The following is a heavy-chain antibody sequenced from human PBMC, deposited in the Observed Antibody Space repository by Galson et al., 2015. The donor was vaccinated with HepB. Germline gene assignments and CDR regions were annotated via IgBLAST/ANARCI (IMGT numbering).Heavy chain of an antibody. D-gene: IGHD3-10*02. J-gene: IGHJ4*02. Sequence: SLRLSCAASGFAFSSYAMNWVRQSPGKGLEWVSGISGSGISTYYADSVKGRFTISRDNSNNTLYLQMNSLRVEDAAVYYCARDCSSVPGTKFDYWGQGALAFVSS. CDR2: ISGSGIST. CDR3: ARDCSSVPGTKFDY. CDR1: GFAFSSYA. V-gene: IGHV3-23*01.